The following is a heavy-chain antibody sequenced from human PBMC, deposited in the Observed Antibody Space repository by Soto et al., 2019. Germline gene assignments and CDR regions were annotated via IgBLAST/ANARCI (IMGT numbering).Heavy chain of an antibody. CDR3: AIHFYYGSGSYYAVDY. J-gene: IGHJ4*02. D-gene: IGHD3-10*01. V-gene: IGHV3-23*01. Sequence: EVQLLESGGGLVQPAGSLRLSCVVSGFTFNNYAMNWVRQAPGKGQEWVSGISASGGSTYYADSVKGRFTISRDSSKHTLYLQMNSLRADDTAIYYCAIHFYYGSGSYYAVDYWGQGTLVTVSS. CDR2: ISASGGST. CDR1: GFTFNNYA.